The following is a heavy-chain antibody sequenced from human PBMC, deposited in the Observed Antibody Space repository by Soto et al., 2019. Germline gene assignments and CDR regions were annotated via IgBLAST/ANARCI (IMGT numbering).Heavy chain of an antibody. J-gene: IGHJ6*02. Sequence: SETLSLTCTVSGGSISSYYWSWIRQPAGKGLEWIGRIYTSGSTNYNPSLKSRVTMSVDTSKNQFSLKLSSVTAADTAVYYCARGSSVLRFLEWSTWHYYYYGMDVWGQGTTVTVSS. CDR2: IYTSGST. V-gene: IGHV4-4*07. CDR1: GGSISSYY. CDR3: ARGSSVLRFLEWSTWHYYYYGMDV. D-gene: IGHD3-3*01.